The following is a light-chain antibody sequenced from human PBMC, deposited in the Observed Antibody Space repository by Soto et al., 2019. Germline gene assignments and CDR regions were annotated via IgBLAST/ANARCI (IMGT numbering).Light chain of an antibody. Sequence: QSELTQPPSVSGAPGQRVTISCTGSNSNIGAGYDVHWYQQLPGTAPKLLIYGNSNRPSGVPDRFSGSKSGTSASLTITGLQAEDEADYYCQSYGDSLSGYVFGTGTKV. CDR2: GNS. CDR3: QSYGDSLSGYV. V-gene: IGLV1-40*01. CDR1: NSNIGAGYD. J-gene: IGLJ1*01.